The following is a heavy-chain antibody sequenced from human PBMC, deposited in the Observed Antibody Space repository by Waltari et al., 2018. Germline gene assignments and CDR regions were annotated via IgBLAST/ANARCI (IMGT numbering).Heavy chain of an antibody. J-gene: IGHJ4*02. D-gene: IGHD6-19*01. CDR1: GFSFRDSS. CDR3: SRGAGRGG. V-gene: IGHV3-21*02. CDR2: ISGHRGYI. Sequence: EIQLVESGGGLVKPGGSLRLSCAASGFSFRDSSMNWIRQSPGKGLEWVSSISGHRGYIYYADSVKGRFTVSRDNAQNSLFLQMNSLRREDTGVYYGSRGAGRGGWGPGTLVVVSS.